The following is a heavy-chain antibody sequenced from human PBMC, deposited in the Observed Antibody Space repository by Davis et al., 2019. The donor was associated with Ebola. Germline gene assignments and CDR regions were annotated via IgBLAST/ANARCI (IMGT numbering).Heavy chain of an antibody. J-gene: IGHJ4*02. CDR1: GFTFSGYT. V-gene: IGHV3-21*01. CDR2: ISSSSYYI. Sequence: GESLKISCAASGFTFSGYTMNWVRQAPGKGLEWVSSISSSSYYIYYADSLQGRFTISRDNAKNSLYLQMNSLRAEGTAVYYCASTVTTDFDYWGQGTLVTVSS. D-gene: IGHD4-11*01. CDR3: ASTVTTDFDY.